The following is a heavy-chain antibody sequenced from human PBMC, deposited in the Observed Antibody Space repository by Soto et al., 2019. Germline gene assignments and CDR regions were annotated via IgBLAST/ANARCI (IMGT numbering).Heavy chain of an antibody. D-gene: IGHD6-6*01. V-gene: IGHV3-7*01. CDR1: GFTFGVSW. CDR3: ARKPRLLEL. J-gene: IGHJ4*02. Sequence: EEQLVESGGGLVQPGGSLRLSCAASGFTFGVSWMNWVRQVPGRGLEWVAYISADGRETNHVDSVKGRFTISRDNVKNSVYLQMNSLRAEDTAVYYCARKPRLLELWGQGTLVTVSS. CDR2: ISADGRET.